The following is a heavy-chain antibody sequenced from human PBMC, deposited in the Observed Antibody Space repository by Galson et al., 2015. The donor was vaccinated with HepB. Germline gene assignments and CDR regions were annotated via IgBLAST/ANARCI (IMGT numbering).Heavy chain of an antibody. D-gene: IGHD6-13*01. V-gene: IGHV3-43D*03. CDR1: GFTFEDYA. CDR2: ISWDGGTV. Sequence: SLRLSCAASGFTFEDYAMHWVRQPPGKGLEWVSVISWDGGTVYYADSLKGRFTISRDNSKNSLYLQMNSLRTEDTALYYCAKDMQQLEYYLDYWGQGTLVTVSS. CDR3: AKDMQQLEYYLDY. J-gene: IGHJ4*02.